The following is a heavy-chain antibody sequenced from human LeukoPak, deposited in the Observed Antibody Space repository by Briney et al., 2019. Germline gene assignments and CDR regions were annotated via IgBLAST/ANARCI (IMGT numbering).Heavy chain of an antibody. CDR1: GFSLSSYA. CDR2: MSSSDDGR. D-gene: IGHD2-15*01. CDR3: AKAPVTSCRGAFCYPFDY. Sequence: GGSLRLSCATSGFSLSSYAMSWVRQAPGKGLEWASAMSSSDDGRYYAASVRGRFTISRDTSRSTLYLQMNSLRAEDAAVYYCAKAPVTSCRGAFCYPFDYWGQGTLVTVSS. J-gene: IGHJ4*02. V-gene: IGHV3-23*01.